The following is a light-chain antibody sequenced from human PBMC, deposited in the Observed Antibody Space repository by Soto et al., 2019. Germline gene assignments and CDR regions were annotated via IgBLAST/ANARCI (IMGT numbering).Light chain of an antibody. CDR2: DAS. CDR1: EDISNY. CDR3: QQYNTYST. J-gene: IGKJ5*01. Sequence: DIQMTQSPSSLSASVGDRVTITFHASEDISNYLNWYQQKPGKAPKLLISDASNLETGVPSRFSGSGSGTEFTLTISSLQPDDFATYYCQQYNTYSTFGQGTRLEIK. V-gene: IGKV1-33*01.